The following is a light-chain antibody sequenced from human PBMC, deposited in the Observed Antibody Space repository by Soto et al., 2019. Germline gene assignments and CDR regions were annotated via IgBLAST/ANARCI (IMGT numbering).Light chain of an antibody. CDR2: DAS. Sequence: DIQMTQSPSSLSASVGYRVTMTCQASQDISNYLNWYQQKPGKAPKLLIYDASNLETGVPSRFSGSGSGTDFTFTISRLQPEDIATYYCQQYENLPTFGQGTRLEI. J-gene: IGKJ5*01. V-gene: IGKV1-33*01. CDR1: QDISNY. CDR3: QQYENLPT.